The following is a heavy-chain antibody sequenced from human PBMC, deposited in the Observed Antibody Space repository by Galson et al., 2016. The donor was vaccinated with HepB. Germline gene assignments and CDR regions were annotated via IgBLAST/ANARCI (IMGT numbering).Heavy chain of an antibody. D-gene: IGHD3-22*01. CDR2: ISYDGSNK. V-gene: IGHV3-30*03. J-gene: IGHJ3*02. Sequence: SLRLSCAASGFAFSNYAMHWVRQAPGKGLEWVAVISYDGSNKYYADSVKGRFTISRDNSKNTLYLQMNSLRAEETAVYYCASLRSGSYAFDIWGQGTMVTVSS. CDR1: GFAFSNYA. CDR3: ASLRSGSYAFDI.